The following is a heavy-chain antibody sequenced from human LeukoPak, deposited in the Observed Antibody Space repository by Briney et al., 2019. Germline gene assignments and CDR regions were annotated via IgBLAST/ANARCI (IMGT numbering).Heavy chain of an antibody. V-gene: IGHV4-34*01. Sequence: PSETLSLTCAVYGGSFSGYYWSWIRQPPGKGLEWIGEINHSESTNYNPSLKSRVTISVDTSKNQFSLKLSSVTAADTAVYYCARAHGFYYYYMDVRGKGTTVTVSS. J-gene: IGHJ6*03. CDR1: GGSFSGYY. CDR2: INHSEST. CDR3: ARAHGFYYYYMDV.